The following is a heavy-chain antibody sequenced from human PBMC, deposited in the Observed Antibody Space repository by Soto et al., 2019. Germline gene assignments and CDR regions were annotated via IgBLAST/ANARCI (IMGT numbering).Heavy chain of an antibody. J-gene: IGHJ4*02. Sequence: QVQLVQSGAEVKKPGSSVKVSCKASGGTFSSYAISWVRQAPGLGLEWMGGIIPIFGTANYAQKFQGRVTITADEFTSTSYMELSSLRSEDTAVYYCARVEYSSGTDPYYFDYWGQGTLVTVSS. CDR1: GGTFSSYA. V-gene: IGHV1-69*01. CDR3: ARVEYSSGTDPYYFDY. CDR2: IIPIFGTA. D-gene: IGHD6-19*01.